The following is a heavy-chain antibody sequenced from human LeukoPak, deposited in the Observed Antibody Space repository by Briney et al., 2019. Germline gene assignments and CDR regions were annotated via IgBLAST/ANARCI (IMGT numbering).Heavy chain of an antibody. CDR2: IYYSGST. CDR1: GGSISSGGYS. Sequence: SETLSLTCTVSGGSISSGGYSWSWIRQHPGKGLEWIGYIYYSGSTYYNPSLKSRVTISVDTSKNQFSLKLSSVTAADTAVYYCARDTVTPRIGMDVWGQGTTVTVSS. D-gene: IGHD4-11*01. CDR3: ARDTVTPRIGMDV. V-gene: IGHV4-31*03. J-gene: IGHJ6*02.